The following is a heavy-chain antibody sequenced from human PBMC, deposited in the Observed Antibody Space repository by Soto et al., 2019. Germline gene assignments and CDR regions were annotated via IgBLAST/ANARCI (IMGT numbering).Heavy chain of an antibody. Sequence: ASVKVSCKASGGTFSSYTISWVRQAPGQGLEWMGRIIPILGIANYAQKFQGRVTITADKSTSTAYMELSSLRSEDTAVYYCARPSVVAANMGYFQHWGQGTLVTVSS. CDR2: IIPILGIA. V-gene: IGHV1-69*02. CDR1: GGTFSSYT. J-gene: IGHJ1*01. D-gene: IGHD2-15*01. CDR3: ARPSVVAANMGYFQH.